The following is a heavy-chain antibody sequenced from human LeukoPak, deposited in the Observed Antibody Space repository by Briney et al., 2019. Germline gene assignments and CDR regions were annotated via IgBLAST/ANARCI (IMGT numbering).Heavy chain of an antibody. CDR1: GYTLTELS. CDR2: FDPEDGET. D-gene: IGHD5-24*01. Sequence: GASVKVSCKVSGYTLTELSMHWVRHAPGKGLGWMGGFDPEDGETIYAQKFQGRVTMTEDTSTDTAYMELSSLRSEDTAVYYCATFDGYPYYFDYWGQGTLVTVSS. V-gene: IGHV1-24*01. J-gene: IGHJ4*02. CDR3: ATFDGYPYYFDY.